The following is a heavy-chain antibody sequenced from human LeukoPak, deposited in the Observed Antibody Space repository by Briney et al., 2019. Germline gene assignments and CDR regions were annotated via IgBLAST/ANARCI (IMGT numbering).Heavy chain of an antibody. CDR3: ARVQSSGYYYVPFDY. D-gene: IGHD3-22*01. CDR2: IIPIFGTA. J-gene: IGHJ4*02. CDR1: GGTFSSYA. V-gene: IGHV1-69*13. Sequence: SVKVSCKASGGTFSSYAISWVRQAPGQGLEWMGGIIPIFGTANYAQKFQGRVTITADESTSTAYMELSSLRSEDTAVYYCARVQSSGYYYVPFDYWGQGTLVTVSS.